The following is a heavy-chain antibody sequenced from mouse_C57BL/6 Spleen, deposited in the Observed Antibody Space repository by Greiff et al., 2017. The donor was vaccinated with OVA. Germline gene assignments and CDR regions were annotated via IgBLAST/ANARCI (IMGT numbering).Heavy chain of an antibody. V-gene: IGHV1-52*01. Sequence: QVQLQQPGAELVRPGSSVKLSCKASGYTFTSYWMHWVKPRPIQGLEWIGNIDPSDSETHYNQKFKDKATLTVDKSSSTAYMQLSSLTSEDSAVYYCASRGNSLADWGQGTLVTVSA. CDR3: ASRGNSLAD. J-gene: IGHJ3*01. CDR1: GYTFTSYW. CDR2: IDPSDSET. D-gene: IGHD2-1*01.